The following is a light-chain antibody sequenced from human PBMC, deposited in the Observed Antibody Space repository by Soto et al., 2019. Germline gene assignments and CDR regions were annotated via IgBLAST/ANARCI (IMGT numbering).Light chain of an antibody. CDR1: QTIGKY. CDR3: QQTYTSHPWS. Sequence: DIQMTQSPSSLSASVGDRITITCRASQTIGKYLNWYQQKEGRAPQILFNTASTLQVGVPSRFSGSGSWTDFTLIISNLQPEDFATYYCQQTYTSHPWSFGQGTKVEI. J-gene: IGKJ1*01. CDR2: TAS. V-gene: IGKV1-39*01.